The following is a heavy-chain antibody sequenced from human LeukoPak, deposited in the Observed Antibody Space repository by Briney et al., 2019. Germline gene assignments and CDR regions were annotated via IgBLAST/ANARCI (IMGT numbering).Heavy chain of an antibody. D-gene: IGHD2-2*01. Sequence: GGSLRLSCTASAFTFSSYAMSWVRQAPGKGLEWVAVIWYNGSNKYYADSVKGRFTISRDNSKNTLYLQMNRLRAEETAVYYCARDGLEKPAFDYWGQGTLVTVSS. CDR3: ARDGLEKPAFDY. CDR1: AFTFSSYA. J-gene: IGHJ4*02. CDR2: IWYNGSNK. V-gene: IGHV3-33*08.